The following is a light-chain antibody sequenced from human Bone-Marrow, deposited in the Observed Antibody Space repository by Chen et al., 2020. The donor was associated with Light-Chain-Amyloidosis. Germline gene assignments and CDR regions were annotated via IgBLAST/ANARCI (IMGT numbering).Light chain of an antibody. V-gene: IGLV3-21*02. CDR1: NIGSKS. CDR2: EDS. Sequence: SYVLTQPPSVSVAPGQTATIACGGNNIGSKSVHWYQKTPGQAPLLVVYEDSDRPSGIPERLSGSNSGNTATLTISRVEAGDEADYYCQVWDRSSDRPVFGGGTKLTVL. CDR3: QVWDRSSDRPV. J-gene: IGLJ3*02.